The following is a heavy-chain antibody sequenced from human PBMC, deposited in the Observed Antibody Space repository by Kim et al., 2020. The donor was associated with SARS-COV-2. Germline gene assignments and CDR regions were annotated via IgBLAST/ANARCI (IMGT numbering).Heavy chain of an antibody. J-gene: IGHJ6*02. Sequence: AGEQYYPASLKGRFTISRENAKNSLYLQMNSLRVGDTAVYYCARDPHGLDVWGQGTTVTVSS. CDR2: AGEQ. V-gene: IGHV3-13*05. CDR3: ARDPHGLDV.